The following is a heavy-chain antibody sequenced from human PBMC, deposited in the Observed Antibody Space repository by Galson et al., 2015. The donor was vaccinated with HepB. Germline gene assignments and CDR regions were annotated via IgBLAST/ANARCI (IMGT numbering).Heavy chain of an antibody. V-gene: IGHV1-58*01. CDR1: GFTFSNSA. D-gene: IGHD3-22*01. Sequence: SVKVSCKASGFTFSNSAVQWVRQARGQSPEWIGWIVVGSGNTNYVQKFQERVTITRDMPTSTAYMELSSLRSEDTAVYYCVSGNYDSSGSLYYYGMDVWGQGTTVTVSS. CDR3: VSGNYDSSGSLYYYGMDV. J-gene: IGHJ6*02. CDR2: IVVGSGNT.